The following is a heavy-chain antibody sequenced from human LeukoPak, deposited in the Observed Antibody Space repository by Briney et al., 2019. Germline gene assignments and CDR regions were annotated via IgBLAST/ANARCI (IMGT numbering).Heavy chain of an antibody. J-gene: IGHJ3*02. CDR1: GFTFDDYA. D-gene: IGHD7-27*01. Sequence: AGGSLRLSCAASGFTFDDYAMHWVRQAPGKGLEWVSSISSSSSYIYYADSVKGRFTISRDNAKNSLYLQMNSLRAEDTAVYYCARAKLTGDFDIWGQGTMVTVSS. CDR2: ISSSSSYI. CDR3: ARAKLTGDFDI. V-gene: IGHV3-21*01.